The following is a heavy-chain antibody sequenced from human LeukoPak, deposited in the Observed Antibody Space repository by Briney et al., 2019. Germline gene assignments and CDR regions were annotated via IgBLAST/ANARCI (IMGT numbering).Heavy chain of an antibody. Sequence: ASMKVSCRTSGYTFTGYYMHWVRQAPGQGLEWMGWINPNSGGTNYAQKFQGRVTLTSDTSISTAYMELSRLTSDDTAMYYCANSRTYTGYDAFDNWGQGTLVTVSS. CDR3: ANSRTYTGYDAFDN. CDR2: INPNSGGT. CDR1: GYTFTGYY. V-gene: IGHV1-2*02. J-gene: IGHJ4*02. D-gene: IGHD5-12*01.